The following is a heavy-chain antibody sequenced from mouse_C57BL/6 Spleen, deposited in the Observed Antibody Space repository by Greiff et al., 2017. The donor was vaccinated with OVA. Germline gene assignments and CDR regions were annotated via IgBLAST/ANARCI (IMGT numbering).Heavy chain of an antibody. J-gene: IGHJ4*01. CDR3: ARGSYYLGAMDY. Sequence: EVQLVESGPGLVKPSQSLSLTCSVTGYSITSGYYWNWIRQFPGNKLEWMGYISYDGSNNYNPSLKNRISITRDTSKNQCFLKLNSVTTEDTATYYCARGSYYLGAMDYWGQGTTVTVSS. V-gene: IGHV3-6*01. CDR2: ISYDGSN. CDR1: GYSITSGYY. D-gene: IGHD1-1*01.